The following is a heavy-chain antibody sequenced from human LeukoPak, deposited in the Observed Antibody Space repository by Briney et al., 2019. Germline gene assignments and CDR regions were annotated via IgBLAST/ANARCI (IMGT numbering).Heavy chain of an antibody. CDR2: ISYDGSTK. CDR3: AREGYYDSSGYSDAGIDY. CDR1: GFTFSSYT. Sequence: PGGSLRLSCAASGFTFSSYTMHWVRQAPGKGLEWVAVISYDGSTKYYADSMKGRFTISRDNSKNTLYLQMNSLREEDTAVYYCAREGYYDSSGYSDAGIDYWGQGSLVTVSS. J-gene: IGHJ4*02. V-gene: IGHV3-30*04. D-gene: IGHD3-22*01.